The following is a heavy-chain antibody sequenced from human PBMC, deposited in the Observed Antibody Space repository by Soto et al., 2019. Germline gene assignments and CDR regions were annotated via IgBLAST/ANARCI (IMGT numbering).Heavy chain of an antibody. V-gene: IGHV4-4*02. CDR2: IYHSGST. D-gene: IGHD4-17*01. J-gene: IGHJ2*01. CDR1: SGSISSSNW. Sequence: PSETLSLTCAVSSGSISSSNWWSWVRQPPGKGLEWIGEIYHSGSTNYNPSLKSRVTISVDKSKNQFSLKLSSVTAADTAVYYCARGERYGDYWYFDLWGRGTLVTVSS. CDR3: ARGERYGDYWYFDL.